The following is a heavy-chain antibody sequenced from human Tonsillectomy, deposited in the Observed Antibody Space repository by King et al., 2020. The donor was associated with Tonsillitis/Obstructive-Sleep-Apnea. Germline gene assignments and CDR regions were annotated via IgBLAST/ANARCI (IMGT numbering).Heavy chain of an antibody. CDR3: ARSEDYDFWVDV. CDR1: GGSISSYY. CDR2: IYYSGST. V-gene: IGHV4-59*01. J-gene: IGHJ6*04. Sequence: QLQESGPGLVKPSETLSLTCTVSGGSISSYYWSWIRPPPGKGLEWIGYIYYSGSTNYNPSLKSRVTISVDTSKNQFSLKLSSVTAADTAVYYCARSEDYDFWVDVWGKGTTVTVSS. D-gene: IGHD3-3*01.